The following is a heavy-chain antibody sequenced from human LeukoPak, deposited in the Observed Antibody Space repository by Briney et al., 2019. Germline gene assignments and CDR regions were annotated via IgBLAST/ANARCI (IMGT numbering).Heavy chain of an antibody. CDR3: ARVPRSYYYYYYMDV. CDR2: TYHSGST. CDR1: GGSISSSNW. V-gene: IGHV4-4*02. Sequence: SETLSLTCAVSGGSISSSNWWSWVRQPPGKGLEWIGETYHSGSTNYNPSLKSRVTISVDKSKNQFSLKLSSVTAADTAVYYCARVPRSYYYYYYMDVWGKGTTVTVSS. J-gene: IGHJ6*03.